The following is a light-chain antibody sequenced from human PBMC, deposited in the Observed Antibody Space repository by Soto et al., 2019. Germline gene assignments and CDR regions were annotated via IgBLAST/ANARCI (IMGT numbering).Light chain of an antibody. Sequence: QSALTQPASVSGSPGQSITISCTGTSTDVGGYNYVSWYQQHPGKAPKLIIYEVRNRPSGVSNRFSGSKSGNTASLTISRLQTEDEGDYYCSSYTSSNTLVVFGGGTKLTVL. V-gene: IGLV2-14*01. CDR1: STDVGGYNY. CDR2: EVR. CDR3: SSYTSSNTLVV. J-gene: IGLJ2*01.